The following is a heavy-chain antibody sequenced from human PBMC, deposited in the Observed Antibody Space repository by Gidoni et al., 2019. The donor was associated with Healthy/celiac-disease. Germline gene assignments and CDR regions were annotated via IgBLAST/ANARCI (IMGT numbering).Heavy chain of an antibody. CDR2: IKSKTDGGTT. J-gene: IGHJ6*03. V-gene: IGHV3-15*07. D-gene: IGHD4-17*01. Sequence: EVQLVESGGGLVKPGGSLRLSCAASGFTFSNAWMNWVRQAPGKGLEWVGRIKSKTDGGTTDYAAPVKGRFTISRDDSKNTLYLQMNSLKTEDTAVYYCTTLATVTTTVIDRENYYYYYMDVWGKGTTVTVSS. CDR3: TTLATVTTTVIDRENYYYYYMDV. CDR1: GFTFSNAW.